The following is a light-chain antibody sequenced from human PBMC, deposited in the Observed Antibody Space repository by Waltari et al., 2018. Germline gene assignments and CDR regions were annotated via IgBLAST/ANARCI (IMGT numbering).Light chain of an antibody. CDR3: SSYTTTSTLIL. CDR1: SSAVGGYNY. CDR2: EVS. V-gene: IGLV2-14*01. J-gene: IGLJ2*01. Sequence: QSALTQPASVSGSPGQSIPISCSAISSAVGGYNYVSWYQQHPGKAPKLIIFEVSYRPSGVSNRFSGSKSGNTASLTISGLQAEDEADYYCSSYTTTSTLILFGGGTKLTVL.